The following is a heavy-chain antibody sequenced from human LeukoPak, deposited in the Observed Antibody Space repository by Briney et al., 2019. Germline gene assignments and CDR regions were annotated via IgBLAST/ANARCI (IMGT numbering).Heavy chain of an antibody. J-gene: IGHJ4*02. Sequence: ASVKVSCKASGYTFTSYDINWVRQATGHGLEWMGWMNPNSGNTGYAQKFQGRVTIARNTSISTAYMELGSVRSEDTAVYYCARARGIGARVFDYWGQGTLVTVSS. V-gene: IGHV1-8*03. CDR3: ARARGIGARVFDY. D-gene: IGHD6-6*01. CDR2: MNPNSGNT. CDR1: GYTFTSYD.